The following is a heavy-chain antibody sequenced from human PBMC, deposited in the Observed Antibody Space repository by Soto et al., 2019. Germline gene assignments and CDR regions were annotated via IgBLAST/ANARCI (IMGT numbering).Heavy chain of an antibody. CDR3: ARGRPYGMDV. CDR1: GFTFGSYW. V-gene: IGHV3-74*01. CDR2: IDSDGSST. Sequence: EVQLVESGGGLGQPGGSLRVSCAASGFTFGSYWMNWVRQAPGKGLVWVSRIDSDGSSTTYADSVKGRFTTSRDNAKNTLYLQMSSLRVEDTAVYYCARGRPYGMDVWGQGTTVTVSS. J-gene: IGHJ6*02.